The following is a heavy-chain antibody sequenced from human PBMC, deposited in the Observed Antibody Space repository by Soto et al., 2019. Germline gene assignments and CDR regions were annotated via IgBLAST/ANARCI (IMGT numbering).Heavy chain of an antibody. V-gene: IGHV3-11*01. CDR3: ARDRTDCSRTSCSIDH. J-gene: IGHJ4*02. CDR1: GFTFSDYY. D-gene: IGHD2-2*01. Sequence: QVQLVESGGTLVKPGGSLRLSCAASGFTFSDYYMYWVRQSPGKGLEWISYINTSGASRYSADSVKGRFTISRDNAKNALFLQMNSLRAEDTAVYYCARDRTDCSRTSCSIDHWGQGPLVTVSS. CDR2: INTSGASR.